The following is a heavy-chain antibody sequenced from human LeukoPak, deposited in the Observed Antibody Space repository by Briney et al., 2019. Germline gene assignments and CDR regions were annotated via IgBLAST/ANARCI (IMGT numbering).Heavy chain of an antibody. V-gene: IGHV1-69*01. CDR2: IIPIFGTA. Sequence: SVKVSCKGSGGTFSSYAISWVRQAPGQGLEWMGGIIPIFGTANYAQKFQGRVTITADESTSTAYMELSSLRSEDTAVYYCARDGRYDFWSGPNWFDPWGQGTLVTVSS. J-gene: IGHJ5*02. D-gene: IGHD3-3*01. CDR1: GGTFSSYA. CDR3: ARDGRYDFWSGPNWFDP.